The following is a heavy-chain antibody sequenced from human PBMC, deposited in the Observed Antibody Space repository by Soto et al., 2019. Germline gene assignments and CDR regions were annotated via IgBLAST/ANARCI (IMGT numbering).Heavy chain of an antibody. J-gene: IGHJ6*03. Sequence: SETLSLTCTVSGGSISSYYWSWIRQPPGKGLEWIGYIYYSGSTNYNPSLKSRVTISVDTSKNQFSPKLSSVTAADTAVYYCARLSDYGDYYYYYYMDVWGKGTTVTVSS. CDR3: ARLSDYGDYYYYYYMDV. D-gene: IGHD4-17*01. CDR2: IYYSGST. V-gene: IGHV4-59*08. CDR1: GGSISSYY.